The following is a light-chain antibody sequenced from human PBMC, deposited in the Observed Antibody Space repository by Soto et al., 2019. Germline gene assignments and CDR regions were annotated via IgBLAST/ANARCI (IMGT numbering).Light chain of an antibody. Sequence: QSVLTQPASVSGSPGQSITISCTGTSSDVGRYNYVSWYQHHPGKAPKLVISEVSNRPSGISNRFSGSNSGNTAYLTISGLQAEDEADYYCSSSAITSTPMYVFGTGTKVTVL. CDR1: SSDVGRYNY. CDR2: EVS. J-gene: IGLJ1*01. CDR3: SSSAITSTPMYV. V-gene: IGLV2-14*01.